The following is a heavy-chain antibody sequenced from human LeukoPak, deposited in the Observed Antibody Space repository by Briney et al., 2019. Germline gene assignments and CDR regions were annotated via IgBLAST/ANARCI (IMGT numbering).Heavy chain of an antibody. CDR3: ARVGTVTKVFDY. J-gene: IGHJ4*02. D-gene: IGHD4-17*01. Sequence: SETLSLTCTVSGGSISSGGYYWSWIRQHPGKGLEWIGYIYYSGSTYYNPSLKSRVTISVDTSKNQFSLKLSSVTAADTAVYYCARVGTVTKVFDYWGQGTLVTVSS. V-gene: IGHV4-31*03. CDR1: GGSISSGGYY. CDR2: IYYSGST.